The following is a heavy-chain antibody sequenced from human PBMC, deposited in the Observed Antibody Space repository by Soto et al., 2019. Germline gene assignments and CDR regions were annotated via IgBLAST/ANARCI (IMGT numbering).Heavy chain of an antibody. CDR2: IYYSGST. Sequence: QVQLQESGPGLVKPSETLSLTCTVSGGSISTYYWSWIRQPPGKGLEWIGYIYYSGSTNYNPSLQSRVTISVDTSKNHLFLTLSSVTAADTAVYFCARGASYYDSSGYYNYGGQGTLVTVSS. J-gene: IGHJ4*02. CDR3: ARGASYYDSSGYYNY. D-gene: IGHD3-22*01. V-gene: IGHV4-59*08. CDR1: GGSISTYY.